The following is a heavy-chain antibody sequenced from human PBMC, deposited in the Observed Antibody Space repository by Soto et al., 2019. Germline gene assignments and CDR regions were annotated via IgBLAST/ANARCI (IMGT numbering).Heavy chain of an antibody. Sequence: SETLSLTCTVSGGSISSGGYYWSWIRQHPGKGLEWIGYIYYSGSTYYNPSLKSRVTISVDTSKNQFSLKLSSVTAADTAVYYCAREWDPSYDSNSSGMDVWGQGTTVTVSS. CDR1: GGSISSGGYY. CDR3: AREWDPSYDSNSSGMDV. J-gene: IGHJ6*02. CDR2: IYYSGST. D-gene: IGHD3-22*01. V-gene: IGHV4-31*03.